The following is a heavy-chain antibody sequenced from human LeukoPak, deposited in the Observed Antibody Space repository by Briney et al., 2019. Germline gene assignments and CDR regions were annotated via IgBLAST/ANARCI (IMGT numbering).Heavy chain of an antibody. V-gene: IGHV1-2*02. D-gene: IGHD6-19*01. CDR1: GYTFTDYC. CDR3: ARDGGLPVAGRRGNWFDP. Sequence: ASVKVSCKASGYTFTDYCIQWVRQAPGQGLEWMGWINPNRGGTNYAENFQGRVTMTRDTSISTAYMELSSLRSDDTAVYFCARDGGLPVAGRRGNWFDPWGQGTLVTVS. J-gene: IGHJ5*02. CDR2: INPNRGGT.